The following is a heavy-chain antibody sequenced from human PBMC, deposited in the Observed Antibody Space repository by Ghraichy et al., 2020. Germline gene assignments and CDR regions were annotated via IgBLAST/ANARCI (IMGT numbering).Heavy chain of an antibody. Sequence: GGSLRLSCAASGFTFSSYAMHWVRQAPGKGLEWVAVISYDGSNKYYADSVKGRFTISRDNSKNTLYLQMNSLRAEDTAVYYCARDVVEWGGTSHYYYGMDVWGQGTTVTVSS. D-gene: IGHD2-15*01. V-gene: IGHV3-30-3*01. CDR1: GFTFSSYA. CDR3: ARDVVEWGGTSHYYYGMDV. J-gene: IGHJ6*02. CDR2: ISYDGSNK.